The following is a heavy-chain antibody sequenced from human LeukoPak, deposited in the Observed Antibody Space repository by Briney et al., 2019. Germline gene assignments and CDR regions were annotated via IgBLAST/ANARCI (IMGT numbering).Heavy chain of an antibody. D-gene: IGHD4-23*01. CDR2: ISTSVGNR. CDR1: GFTFSDYY. V-gene: IGHV3-11*04. Sequence: GGSLRLSCAASGFTFSDYYMSWIRQAPGKGLEWVSYISTSVGNRYYADSVQGRFTISRDNTKNSLYLQMNSLTAEDTAVYYCVRRTPSYYLDFWGQGALVTVSS. CDR3: VRRTPSYYLDF. J-gene: IGHJ4*02.